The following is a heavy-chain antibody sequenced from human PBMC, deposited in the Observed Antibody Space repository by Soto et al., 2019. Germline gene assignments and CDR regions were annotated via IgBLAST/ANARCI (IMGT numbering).Heavy chain of an antibody. Sequence: GGSHRLSCRAAGCTFGDYGMSWFRQAPGKGLEWVGFIRSKAYGGTTEYAASVKGRFTISRDDSKSIAYLQMNSLKTEDTAVYYCTRATDYWGQGTLVTVS. V-gene: IGHV3-49*03. CDR3: TRATDY. CDR2: IRSKAYGGTT. J-gene: IGHJ4*02. CDR1: GCTFGDYG.